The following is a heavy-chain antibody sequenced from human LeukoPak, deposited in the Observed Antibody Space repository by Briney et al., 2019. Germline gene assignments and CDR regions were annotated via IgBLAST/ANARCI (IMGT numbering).Heavy chain of an antibody. V-gene: IGHV3-7*03. CDR2: IKQDGSEK. D-gene: IGHD1-14*01. Sequence: SGGSLRLSCAASGFTFSSYSMNWVRQAPGKGLEWVANIKQDGSEKYYVGSVKGRFTISRDNADNSLYLQMNSLRAEDTAVYYCARLRTFDYWGQGTLVTVSS. CDR3: ARLRTFDY. CDR1: GFTFSSYS. J-gene: IGHJ4*02.